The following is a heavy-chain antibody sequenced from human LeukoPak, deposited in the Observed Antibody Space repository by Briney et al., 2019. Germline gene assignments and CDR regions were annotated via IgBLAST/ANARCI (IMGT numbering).Heavy chain of an antibody. V-gene: IGHV1-18*01. CDR1: GYTFTSYG. Sequence: GASVKVSCKASGYTFTSYGISWVRQAAGQGLEWMGLISAYSGNTNFAQKLQGRVTMTTDTSTSTAYMELRSLRSDDTAVYFCARGADTGSYGSLVYFDYWGQGTLVTVSS. CDR2: ISAYSGNT. D-gene: IGHD3-16*01. J-gene: IGHJ4*02. CDR3: ARGADTGSYGSLVYFDY.